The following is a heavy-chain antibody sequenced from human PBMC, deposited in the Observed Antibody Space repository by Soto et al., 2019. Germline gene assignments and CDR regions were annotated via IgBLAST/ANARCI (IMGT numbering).Heavy chain of an antibody. CDR2: ISWNRGTI. Sequence: EVQLVESGGGLVRPGGSRRLSCVASGFTFDDYGMHWVRQVPGKGLEWVAGISWNRGTIGYADSVRGRFTISRDNAKNSLFLQMTSLRTEDTAMYYSGKSKDIVVVPAVPAFDHWGQGIMVTVSS. CDR1: GFTFDDYG. D-gene: IGHD2-15*01. V-gene: IGHV3-9*01. J-gene: IGHJ4*02. CDR3: GKSKDIVVVPAVPAFDH.